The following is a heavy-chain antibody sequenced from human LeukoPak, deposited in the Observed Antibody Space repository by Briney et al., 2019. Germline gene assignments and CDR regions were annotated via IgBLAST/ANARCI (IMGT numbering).Heavy chain of an antibody. J-gene: IGHJ6*02. D-gene: IGHD6-6*01. CDR1: GFTFSSYG. CDR3: AKGIAARRTDYYYGMDV. V-gene: IGHV3-30*02. Sequence: GGSLRLSCAVSGFTFSSYGMHWVRQAPGKGLEWVAVIWYDGSNKYYADSVKGRFTISRDNSKNTLYLQMNSLRAEDTAVYYCAKGIAARRTDYYYGMDVWGQGTTVTVSS. CDR2: IWYDGSNK.